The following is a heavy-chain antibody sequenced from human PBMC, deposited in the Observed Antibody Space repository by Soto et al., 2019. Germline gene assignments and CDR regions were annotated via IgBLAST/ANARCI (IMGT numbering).Heavy chain of an antibody. Sequence: EVQLVESGGVLVQPGGSLRLSCAASGFTFSDHYMDWVRQAPGKGLEWVGRIKTKRKSYTTQYAASVTGRFTISRDDSTKSLYLQMESLKADDTAVYYCARYIVATKYLDYWGQGTLVTVSS. CDR3: ARYIVATKYLDY. CDR2: IKTKRKSYTT. D-gene: IGHD5-12*01. J-gene: IGHJ4*02. V-gene: IGHV3-72*01. CDR1: GFTFSDHY.